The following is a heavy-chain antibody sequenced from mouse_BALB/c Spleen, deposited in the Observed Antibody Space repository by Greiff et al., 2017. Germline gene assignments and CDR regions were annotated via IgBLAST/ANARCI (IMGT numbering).Heavy chain of an antibody. J-gene: IGHJ3*01. CDR3: ARGLFAY. CDR1: GFNIKDTY. V-gene: IGHV14-3*02. CDR2: IDPANGNT. Sequence: EVKLVESGAELVKPGASVKLSCTASGFNIKDTYMHWVKQRPEQGLEWIGRIDPANGNTKYDPKFQGKATITADTSSNTAYLQLSSLTSEDTAVYYCARGLFAYWGQGTLVTVSA.